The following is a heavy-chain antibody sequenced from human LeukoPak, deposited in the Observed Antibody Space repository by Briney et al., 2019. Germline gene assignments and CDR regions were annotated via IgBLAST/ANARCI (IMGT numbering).Heavy chain of an antibody. CDR1: GFTFSRYW. CDR2: IKSDGTFI. Sequence: GGSLRLSCEASGFTFSRYWMYWVRQAPGKGLEWVSRIKSDGTFISYAGSVRGRFTISRDNAKKTLFLEMNSLRVDDTAIYYCARDAEDSSGWPFDYWGQGTLVTVSS. V-gene: IGHV3-74*01. J-gene: IGHJ4*02. D-gene: IGHD6-19*01. CDR3: ARDAEDSSGWPFDY.